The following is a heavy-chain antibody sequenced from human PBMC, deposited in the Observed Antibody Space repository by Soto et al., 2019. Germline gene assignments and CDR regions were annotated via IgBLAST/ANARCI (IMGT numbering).Heavy chain of an antibody. CDR1: GGSISSYY. V-gene: IGHV4-59*08. J-gene: IGHJ5*02. CDR2: IYYSGST. CDR3: ARLTPSPGNWFDP. D-gene: IGHD1-1*01. Sequence: SETLSLTCTVSGGSISSYYWSWIRQPPGKGLEWIGYIYYSGSTNYNPSLKSRVTISVDTSKNQFSLKLSSVTAADTAVYYCARLTPSPGNWFDPWGQGTLVTVS.